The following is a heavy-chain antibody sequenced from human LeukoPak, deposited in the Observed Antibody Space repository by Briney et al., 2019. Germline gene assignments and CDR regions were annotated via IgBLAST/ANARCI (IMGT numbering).Heavy chain of an antibody. D-gene: IGHD6-13*01. J-gene: IGHJ4*02. V-gene: IGHV3-48*03. CDR3: ARAAAGTGFDY. Sequence: TGGSLRLSCAASEFTFTSYELNWVRQAPGKGLEWVSYISSSGNTISYADSVKGRFTISRDNAKNSLYLQVISLRAGDTAVYYCARAAAGTGFDYWGQGTLVTVSS. CDR1: EFTFTSYE. CDR2: ISSSGNTI.